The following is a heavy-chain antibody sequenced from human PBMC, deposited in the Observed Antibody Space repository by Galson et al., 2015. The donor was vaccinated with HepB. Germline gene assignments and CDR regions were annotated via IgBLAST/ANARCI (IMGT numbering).Heavy chain of an antibody. CDR3: VTPLYSSSWYG. D-gene: IGHD6-13*01. J-gene: IGHJ4*02. Sequence: SLRLSCAASGFTFSSYAMHWVRQAPGKGLEYVSAISSNGGSTYYADSVKGRFTISRDNSKNTLYLQMSSLRAEDTAVYYCVTPLYSSSWYGWGQGTLVTVSS. CDR2: ISSNGGST. CDR1: GFTFSSYA. V-gene: IGHV3-64D*06.